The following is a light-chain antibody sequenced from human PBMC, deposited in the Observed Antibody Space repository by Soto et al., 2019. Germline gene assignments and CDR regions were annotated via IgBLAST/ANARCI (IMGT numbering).Light chain of an antibody. CDR2: YDS. CDR1: NIGCKS. Sequence: SYELTQPPSVSVVPRQRGWITCGGTNIGCKSGHWDQQKPRQAPVLVVYYDSDRPSGIPERFSGSNSGNTSTLTIGRVEAGDEADYYCQVWDSRSDHVVFGGGTQRTVL. J-gene: IGLJ2*01. CDR3: QVWDSRSDHVV. V-gene: IGLV3-21*02.